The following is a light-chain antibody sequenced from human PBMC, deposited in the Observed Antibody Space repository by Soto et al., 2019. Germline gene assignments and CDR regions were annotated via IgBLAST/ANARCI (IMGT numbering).Light chain of an antibody. Sequence: EMVLTHSPGTLSLCPGERATLSCRASQSVSSSYLAWYQQKPGQAPRLLIYGASSRATGIPDRFSGSGSGTDFTLTISRLEPEDFAVYYCQQDDSSPKTFGGGTKVDIK. V-gene: IGKV3-20*01. CDR1: QSVSSSY. CDR3: QQDDSSPKT. CDR2: GAS. J-gene: IGKJ4*02.